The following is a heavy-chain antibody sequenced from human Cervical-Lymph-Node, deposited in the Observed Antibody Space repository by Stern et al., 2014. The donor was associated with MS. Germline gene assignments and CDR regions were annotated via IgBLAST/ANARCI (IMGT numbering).Heavy chain of an antibody. CDR1: GFTVSSYS. V-gene: IGHV3-21*01. D-gene: IGHD5-24*01. J-gene: IGHJ4*02. Sequence: VQLVQSGGGLVKPGGSLRLSCAASGFTVSSYSMNWVRQAPGKGLEWVSSISSSSSYIYSADSVKGRFTISRDNAKNSLYLQMNSLRAEDTAVYYCARLAADGYNQGDFDYWGQGTLVTVSS. CDR2: ISSSSSYI. CDR3: ARLAADGYNQGDFDY.